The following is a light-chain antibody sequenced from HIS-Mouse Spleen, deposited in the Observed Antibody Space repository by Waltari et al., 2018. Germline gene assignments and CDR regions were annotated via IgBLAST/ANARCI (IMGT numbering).Light chain of an antibody. Sequence: QSALTQPPSVSGSPGPSVTISCTGTSRDVGRYNRFPWYPQPPGPAPKLMIYEVSNRPSGVPDRFSGSKSGNTASLTISGLQAEDEADYYCSSYTSSSTVFGTGTKVTVL. CDR3: SSYTSSSTV. CDR2: EVS. CDR1: SRDVGRYNR. J-gene: IGLJ1*01. V-gene: IGLV2-18*02.